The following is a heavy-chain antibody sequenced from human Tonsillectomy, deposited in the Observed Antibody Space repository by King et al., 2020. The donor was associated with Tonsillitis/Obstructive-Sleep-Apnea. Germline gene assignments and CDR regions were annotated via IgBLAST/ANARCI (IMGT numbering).Heavy chain of an antibody. Sequence: VQLVQSGGGVVQPGRSLRLSCAASGFTFSSYAMHWVRQASGKGLEWVAVISYDGSNKYYADSVKGRFTISRDNSKNTLYLQMNSLRAEDTAVYYCARGVYYYDSSGYYSFDYWGQGTLVTVSS. V-gene: IGHV3-30*04. CDR3: ARGVYYYDSSGYYSFDY. CDR1: GFTFSSYA. D-gene: IGHD3-22*01. J-gene: IGHJ4*02. CDR2: ISYDGSNK.